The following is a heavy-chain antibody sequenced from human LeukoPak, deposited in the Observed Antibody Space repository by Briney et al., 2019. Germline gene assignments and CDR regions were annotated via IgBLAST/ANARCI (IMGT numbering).Heavy chain of an antibody. CDR2: IRYDGSNK. CDR1: GFTFSSYA. CDR3: AKEGEKNYYGPYFDY. Sequence: PGGSLRLSCAASGFTFSSYAMHWVRQAPGKGLEWVAFIRYDGSNKYYADSVKGRFTISRDNSKNTLYLQMNSLRAEDTAVYYCAKEGEKNYYGPYFDYWGQGTLVTVSS. V-gene: IGHV3-30*02. J-gene: IGHJ4*02. D-gene: IGHD3-10*01.